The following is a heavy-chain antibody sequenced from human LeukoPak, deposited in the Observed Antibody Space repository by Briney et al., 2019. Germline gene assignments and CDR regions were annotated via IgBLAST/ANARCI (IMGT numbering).Heavy chain of an antibody. J-gene: IGHJ6*02. Sequence: PSETLSLTCAVYGGSFSGYYWSWIRQPPGKGLEWIGEINLTGSTNYNPSLKSRVTISVDTSKNQFSLKLSSVTAADTAVYYCARDGPDYYDSSGPHYYGMDVWGQGTTVTVSS. CDR2: INLTGST. CDR3: ARDGPDYYDSSGPHYYGMDV. CDR1: GGSFSGYY. V-gene: IGHV4-34*01. D-gene: IGHD3-22*01.